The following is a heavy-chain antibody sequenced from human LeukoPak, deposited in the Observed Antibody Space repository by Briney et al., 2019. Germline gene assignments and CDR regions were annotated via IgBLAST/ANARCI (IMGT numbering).Heavy chain of an antibody. D-gene: IGHD2-2*01. CDR1: GGSFSGYY. CDR2: INHSGST. CDR3: ARVYCSTTSCDAEGY. V-gene: IGHV4-34*01. J-gene: IGHJ4*02. Sequence: SETLSLTCAVYGGSFSGYYWSWIRQPPGKGLEWIGEINHSGSTNYNPSLKSRVTISVDTSKNQFSLKLSSVTAADTAVYYCARVYCSTTSCDAEGYWGQGTLVTVSS.